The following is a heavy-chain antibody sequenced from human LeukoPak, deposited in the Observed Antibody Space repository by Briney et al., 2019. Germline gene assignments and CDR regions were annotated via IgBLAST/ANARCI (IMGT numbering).Heavy chain of an antibody. D-gene: IGHD2-15*01. J-gene: IGHJ4*02. CDR1: GGTFSNYA. V-gene: IGHV1-69*13. CDR2: IIPIFDTA. Sequence: GASVKVSCKASGGTFSNYAISWVRQAPRQGLEWMGGIIPIFDTADNAQKFQGRLTITADESTSTAYMELSSLRAEDTAVYYCVRSTAPRGFDYWGQGTLVTVSS. CDR3: VRSTAPRGFDY.